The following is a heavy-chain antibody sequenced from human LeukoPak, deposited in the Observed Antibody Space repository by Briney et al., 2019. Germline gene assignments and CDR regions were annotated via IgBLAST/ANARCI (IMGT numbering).Heavy chain of an antibody. J-gene: IGHJ3*02. CDR1: GGSFSGYY. D-gene: IGHD3-10*01. V-gene: IGHV4-34*01. CDR3: ARGGVTMVRGPPTAWACAFDI. CDR2: INHSGST. Sequence: SETLSLTCAVYGGSFSGYYWSWIRQPPGKGLEWIGEINHSGSTNYNPSLKSRVTISVDTSKNQFSLKLSSVTAADTAVYYCARGGVTMVRGPPTAWACAFDIWGQGTMVTVSS.